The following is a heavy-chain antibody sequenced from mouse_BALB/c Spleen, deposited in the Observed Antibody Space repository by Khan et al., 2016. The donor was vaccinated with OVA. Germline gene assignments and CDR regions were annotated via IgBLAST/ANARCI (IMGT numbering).Heavy chain of an antibody. D-gene: IGHD2-2*01. CDR3: TRQGYVAVVTY. CDR1: GYSFTSYY. V-gene: IGHV1-26*01. Sequence: VQLQQSGPELMKPGASVKISCKASGYSFTSYYIHWVMQSHGKSLEWIGYIDPISGGTTYNQKFTGKATLHVDKSSSTAYIKLSNLTSEDSAGYYCTRQGYVAVVTYWGQGTLVTVSA. J-gene: IGHJ3*01. CDR2: IDPISGGT.